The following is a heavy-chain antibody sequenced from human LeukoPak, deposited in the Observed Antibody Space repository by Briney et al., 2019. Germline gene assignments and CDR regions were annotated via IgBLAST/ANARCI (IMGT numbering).Heavy chain of an antibody. CDR3: ARDEDYMDV. V-gene: IGHV1-69*05. CDR1: GGTFSSYA. Sequence: SSVKLSCKASGGTFSSYAISWVRQAPGQGLGWMGRIIPIFVTANYAQKFQGRVAITTAESTSTAYMELSSLRSEDTAVYYCARDEDYMDVWGKGTTVTLSS. CDR2: IIPIFVTA. J-gene: IGHJ6*03.